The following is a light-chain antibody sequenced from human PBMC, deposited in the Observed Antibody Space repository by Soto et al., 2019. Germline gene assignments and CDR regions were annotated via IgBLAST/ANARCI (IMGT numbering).Light chain of an antibody. Sequence: EIVMTQSPGTLSVSPGERATLSCRATQTMSNNLAWYQQQPGQAPRLLIYGASTRATGVPARFSGSGSGTEFPPTISSLQSEDFALYFCQQYDNWPRTFGQGTRLEMK. V-gene: IGKV3-15*01. CDR1: QTMSNN. CDR2: GAS. J-gene: IGKJ5*01. CDR3: QQYDNWPRT.